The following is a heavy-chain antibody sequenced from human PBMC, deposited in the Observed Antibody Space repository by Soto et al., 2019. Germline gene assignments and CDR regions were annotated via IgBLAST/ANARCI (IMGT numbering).Heavy chain of an antibody. J-gene: IGHJ6*02. D-gene: IGHD2-21*01. CDR3: AREEMEIATITGVGYYYYYGMDV. CDR2: IIPIFGTA. CDR1: GGTFSSYA. V-gene: IGHV1-69*06. Sequence: QVQLVQSGAEVKKPGSSVKVSCKASGGTFSSYAISWVRQAPGQGLEWMGGIIPIFGTANYAQKFQGRVTITADKSTSTAYMELSSLRSEDTAVYYCAREEMEIATITGVGYYYYYGMDVWGQGTTVTVSS.